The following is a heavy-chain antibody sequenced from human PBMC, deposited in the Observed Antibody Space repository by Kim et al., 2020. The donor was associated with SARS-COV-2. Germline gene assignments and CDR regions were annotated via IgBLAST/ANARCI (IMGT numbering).Heavy chain of an antibody. Sequence: SETLSLTCTVSGASITTNYWTWVRQSAGKGLEYVGRMYIDGTTDYNPSLRGRATMSLDTSKNQFSLKLTSVTAADTAVYHCARVATSPRRPIAYCGQGTL. J-gene: IGHJ4*02. CDR3: ARVATSPRRPIAY. V-gene: IGHV4-4*07. CDR2: MYIDGTT. CDR1: GASITTNY.